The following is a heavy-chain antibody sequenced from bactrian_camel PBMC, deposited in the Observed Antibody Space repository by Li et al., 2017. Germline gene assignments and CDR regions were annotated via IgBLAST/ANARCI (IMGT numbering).Heavy chain of an antibody. V-gene: IGHV3S1*01. Sequence: HVQLVESGGGSVQAGGSLRLSCVASGFASGYKFSSYCMGWFRQTPGEEREAVATVYTASGFAEYADAVRGRFTISRNNAESTLYLQMNNLKQEDTAMYYCVADPRAILCSPRRPVVVGGNYDYRDWGQGTQVTVS. CDR3: VADPRAILCSPRRPVVVGGNYDYRD. CDR2: VYTASGFA. CDR1: GFASGYKFSSYC. J-gene: IGHJ4*01. D-gene: IGHD2*01.